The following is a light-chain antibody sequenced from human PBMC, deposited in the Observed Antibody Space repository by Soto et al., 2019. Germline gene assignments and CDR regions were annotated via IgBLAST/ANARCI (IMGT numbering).Light chain of an antibody. Sequence: IVMTQSPATLSVYRGKRATLSCRASQSVSSNLAWYQQTPGQATRLLIYGASTRANGIPARFSGSGSGTEFTLTISSLQSQDFADYYCQQYNNWHPITFGQGTRLDIK. CDR3: QQYNNWHPIT. V-gene: IGKV3-15*01. CDR2: GAS. CDR1: QSVSSN. J-gene: IGKJ5*01.